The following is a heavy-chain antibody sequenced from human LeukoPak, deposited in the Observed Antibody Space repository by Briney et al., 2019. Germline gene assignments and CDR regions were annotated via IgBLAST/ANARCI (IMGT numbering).Heavy chain of an antibody. J-gene: IGHJ4*02. CDR2: IYTSGST. V-gene: IGHV4-4*07. CDR3: ARDRDYSNTFDY. CDR1: GGSISSYY. Sequence: SETLSLTCAVSGGSISSYYWSWIRQPAGKGLEWIGRIYTSGSTNYNPSLKSRVTMSVDTSKNQFSLKLSSVTAADTAVYYCARDRDYSNTFDYWGQGTLVTVSS. D-gene: IGHD4-11*01.